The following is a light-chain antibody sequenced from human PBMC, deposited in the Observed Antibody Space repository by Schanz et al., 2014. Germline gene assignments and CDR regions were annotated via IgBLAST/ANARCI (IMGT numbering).Light chain of an antibody. V-gene: IGLV2-23*02. Sequence: QSALTQPASVSGSPGQSITISCTGTSSDVGSYNLVSWYQQHPGKAPKLMIYKVFKRPSGVSNRFSGSKSGNTASLTISGLQAEDEGDYYCCSYAGSSSLVFGGGTKLTVL. CDR1: SSDVGSYNL. J-gene: IGLJ3*02. CDR2: KVF. CDR3: CSYAGSSSLV.